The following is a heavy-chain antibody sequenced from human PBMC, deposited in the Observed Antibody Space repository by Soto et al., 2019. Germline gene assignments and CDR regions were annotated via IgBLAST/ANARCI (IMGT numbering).Heavy chain of an antibody. CDR2: IYYTGTT. J-gene: IGHJ6*02. CDR3: ARLQFYDFWSGSVPTDV. CDR1: GGSVSSGRYQ. D-gene: IGHD3-3*01. Sequence: SETLSLTCTVSGGSVSSGRYQWSWIRQSPGKGLEWIGYIYYTGTTNYNPSLKSRVTISVDTSKNQFSLKLTSVTAADTALYFCARLQFYDFWSGSVPTDVWGQGPSVTVSS. V-gene: IGHV4-61*01.